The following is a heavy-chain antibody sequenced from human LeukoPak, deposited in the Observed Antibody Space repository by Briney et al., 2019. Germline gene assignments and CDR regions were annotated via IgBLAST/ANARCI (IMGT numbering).Heavy chain of an antibody. CDR2: ISPDGGDK. CDR3: AKPPHSSSWYYFDY. CDR1: GFTFSIHW. Sequence: GGSLRLSCAASGFTFSIHWMTWVRQAPGKGLEWVAMISPDGGDKYYVDSVRGRFTISRDNAKNSLDLQMNSLRAEDTAVYYCAKPPHSSSWYYFDYWGQGTLVTVSS. D-gene: IGHD6-13*01. J-gene: IGHJ4*02. V-gene: IGHV3-7*03.